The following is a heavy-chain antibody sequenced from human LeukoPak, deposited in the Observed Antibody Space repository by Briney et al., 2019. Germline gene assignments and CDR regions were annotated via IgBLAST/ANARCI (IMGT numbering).Heavy chain of an antibody. Sequence: SETLSLTCAVYGGSFSGYYWSWIRQPPGKGLGWIGEINHSGSSNYNPSLKSRVTISVDTSKNQFSLKLSSVTAADTAVYYCARGRTYYDFWSGELWYYYYYMDVWGKGTTVTVSS. V-gene: IGHV4-34*01. CDR2: INHSGSS. CDR1: GGSFSGYY. CDR3: ARGRTYYDFWSGELWYYYYYMDV. D-gene: IGHD3-3*01. J-gene: IGHJ6*03.